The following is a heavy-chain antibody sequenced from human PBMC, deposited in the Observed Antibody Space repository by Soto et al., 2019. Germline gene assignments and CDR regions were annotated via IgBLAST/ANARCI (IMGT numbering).Heavy chain of an antibody. CDR1: GYTFSSYY. D-gene: IGHD1-7*01. J-gene: IGHJ4*02. CDR3: ARDLASETGTTY. CDR2: INPNGGGT. Sequence: QVQLVQSGAEVTKPGASVKVSCRASGYTFSSYYIHWVRQAPGQGLEWVGVINPNGGGTRYAQRFQGRVTLTRDTSTSTVYMDLSRLRSDDTAVFSCARDLASETGTTYWGQGTLVTVSS. V-gene: IGHV1-46*01.